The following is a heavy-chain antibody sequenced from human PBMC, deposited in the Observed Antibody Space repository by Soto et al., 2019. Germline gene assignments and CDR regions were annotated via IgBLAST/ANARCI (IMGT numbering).Heavy chain of an antibody. Sequence: PGGSLRLSCAASGFTFSNAWMNWVRQAPGKGLEWVGRIKSKTDGGTTDYAAPVKGRFTISRDDSKDTLYLQMNSLKTEDTAVYYCTTDRCPSTSCSDYWGPGTLVTVSS. D-gene: IGHD2-2*01. CDR1: GFTFSNAW. CDR2: IKSKTDGGTT. J-gene: IGHJ4*02. CDR3: TTDRCPSTSCSDY. V-gene: IGHV3-15*07.